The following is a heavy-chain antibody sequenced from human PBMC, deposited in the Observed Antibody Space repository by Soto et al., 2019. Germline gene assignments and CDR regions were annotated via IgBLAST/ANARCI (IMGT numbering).Heavy chain of an antibody. D-gene: IGHD3-9*01. J-gene: IGHJ6*02. Sequence: EVQLVESGGDLVQPCRSLRLSCAASGFTFDDYAMHWVRQAPGKGLEWVSGISWNSGNKGYADSVKGRFTISRDNAKNFLYLEMNSLRAEDTALYYCAKEAGLVRFFDWLSNGLDVWGQGTAVTVS. V-gene: IGHV3-9*01. CDR3: AKEAGLVRFFDWLSNGLDV. CDR1: GFTFDDYA. CDR2: ISWNSGNK.